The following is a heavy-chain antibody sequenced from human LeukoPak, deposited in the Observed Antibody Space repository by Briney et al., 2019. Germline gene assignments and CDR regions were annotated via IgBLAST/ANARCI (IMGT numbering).Heavy chain of an antibody. CDR3: ARYSGYDLDAFDI. D-gene: IGHD5-12*01. CDR1: GGSFSGYY. CDR2: IYYSGST. Sequence: SETLSLTCAVYGGSFSGYYWSWIRQPPGKGLEWIGYIYYSGSTNYNPSLKSRVTISVDTSRNQFSLKLSSVTAADTAVHYCARYSGYDLDAFDIWGQGTMVTVSS. V-gene: IGHV4-59*01. J-gene: IGHJ3*02.